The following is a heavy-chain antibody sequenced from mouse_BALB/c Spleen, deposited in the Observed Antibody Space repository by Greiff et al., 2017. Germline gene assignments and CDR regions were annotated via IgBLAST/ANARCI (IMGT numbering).Heavy chain of an antibody. CDR3: ARAYDYDEEGFAY. V-gene: IGHV5-6-5*01. CDR1: GFTFSSYA. CDR2: ISSGGST. J-gene: IGHJ3*01. Sequence: EVQRVESGGGLVKPGGSLKLSCAASGFTFSSYAMSWVRQTPEKRLEWVASISSGGSTYYPDSVKGRFTISRDNARNILYLQMSSLRSEDTAMYYCARAYDYDEEGFAYWGQGTLVTVSA. D-gene: IGHD2-4*01.